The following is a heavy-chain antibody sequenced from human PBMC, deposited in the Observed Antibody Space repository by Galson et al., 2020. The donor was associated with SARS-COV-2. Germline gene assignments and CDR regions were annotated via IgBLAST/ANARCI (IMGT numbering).Heavy chain of an antibody. CDR1: GGTFSDYS. J-gene: IGHJ6*03. CDR3: ARGHRGVVPSPVLGLGPYYSYYYMDV. Sequence: SETLSLTCAVYGGTFSDYSWTWIRQSPGKGLEWIGEINIGGNTNYSPSLRSRVTLSVDTSKNQFSLNLRSVTAADTALYYCARGHRGVVPSPVLGLGPYYSYYYMDVWAKGTTVTVSS. D-gene: IGHD3-10*01. CDR2: INIGGNT. V-gene: IGHV4-34*01.